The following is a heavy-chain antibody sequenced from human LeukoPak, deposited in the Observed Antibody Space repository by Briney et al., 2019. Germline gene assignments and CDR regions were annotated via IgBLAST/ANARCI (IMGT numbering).Heavy chain of an antibody. CDR2: ISYDGRNK. CDR3: AKDSLPSYGGYFDF. D-gene: IGHD3-16*01. CDR1: GFTFSSYA. Sequence: GRSLRLSCAASGFTFSSYAMHWVRQAPGKGLEWVAVISYDGRNKYYADSVKGRFTISRDNSKNTLYQQMNSLRAEDTAVYYCAKDSLPSYGGYFDFWGQGTLVTVSS. J-gene: IGHJ4*02. V-gene: IGHV3-30*04.